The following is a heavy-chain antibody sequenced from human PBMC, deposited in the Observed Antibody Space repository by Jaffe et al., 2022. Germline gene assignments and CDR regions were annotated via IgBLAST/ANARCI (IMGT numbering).Heavy chain of an antibody. CDR3: AHRGYYGSGSYLRWGGAKNNWFDP. CDR2: IYWDDDK. Sequence: QITLKESGPTLVKPTQTLTLTCTFSGFSLSTSGVGVGWIRQPPGKALEWLALIYWDDDKRYSPSLKSRLTITKDTSKNQVVLTMTNMDPVDTATYYCAHRGYYGSGSYLRWGGAKNNWFDPWGQGTLVTVSS. D-gene: IGHD3-10*01. V-gene: IGHV2-5*02. CDR1: GFSLSTSGVG. J-gene: IGHJ5*02.